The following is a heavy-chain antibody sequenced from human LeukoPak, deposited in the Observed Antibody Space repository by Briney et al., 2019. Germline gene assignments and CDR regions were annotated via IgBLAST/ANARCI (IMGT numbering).Heavy chain of an antibody. CDR2: IYYSGST. Sequence: SETLSLTCTVSGGSISSYYWSWIRQPPGKGLEWIGYIYYSGSTNYNPSLKSRVTISVDTSKNQFSLKLSSVTAADTAVYYCAGDTGGRLGEFYYNYMDVWGKGTTVTVSS. CDR3: AGDTGGRLGEFYYNYMDV. D-gene: IGHD3-16*01. CDR1: GGSISSYY. J-gene: IGHJ6*03. V-gene: IGHV4-59*01.